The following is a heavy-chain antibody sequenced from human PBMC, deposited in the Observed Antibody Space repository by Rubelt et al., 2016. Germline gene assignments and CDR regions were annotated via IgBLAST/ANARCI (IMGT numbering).Heavy chain of an antibody. CDR1: GYSINNGYY. CDR3: ARPTGASSASGSFLV. J-gene: IGHJ4*02. CDR2: FFPDGST. Sequence: QVQLQESGPGLVKPSETLSLPCTVSGYSINNGYYWGWIRQPPGKGLEWIASFFPDGSTKYNPSLKSRVTRSKDGSNNQFSLNLSSVTAADTAVYYCARPTGASSASGSFLVWGQGTLVTVSS. D-gene: IGHD3-10*01. V-gene: IGHV4-38-2*02.